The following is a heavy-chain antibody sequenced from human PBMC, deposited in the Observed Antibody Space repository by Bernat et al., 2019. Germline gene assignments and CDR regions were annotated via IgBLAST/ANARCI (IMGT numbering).Heavy chain of an antibody. Sequence: QVQLLQSGPEVKKPGASVKVSCKASGYTFTSYGISWVRQAPGQGLEWMGWISAYNGNTNYAQKLQGRVTMTTDTSTSTAYMELRSLRSDDTAVYYCARDFWSGYYISGDAFDIWGQGTMVTVSS. V-gene: IGHV1-18*01. CDR3: ARDFWSGYYISGDAFDI. CDR2: ISAYNGNT. D-gene: IGHD3-3*01. CDR1: GYTFTSYG. J-gene: IGHJ3*02.